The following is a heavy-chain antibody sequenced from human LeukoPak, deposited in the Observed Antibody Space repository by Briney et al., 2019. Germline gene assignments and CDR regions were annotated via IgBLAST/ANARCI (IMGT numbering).Heavy chain of an antibody. Sequence: AGSLRLSCAASGFTFSSYSMNWVRQAPGKGLEWVSSISSSSSCIYYADSVKGRFTISRDNAKNSLYLQMNSLRAEDTAVYYCAKHRGYSYGNYYDMHVWGQGTTVSVSS. J-gene: IGHJ6*02. D-gene: IGHD5-18*01. CDR2: ISSSSSCI. CDR3: AKHRGYSYGNYYDMHV. CDR1: GFTFSSYS. V-gene: IGHV3-21*04.